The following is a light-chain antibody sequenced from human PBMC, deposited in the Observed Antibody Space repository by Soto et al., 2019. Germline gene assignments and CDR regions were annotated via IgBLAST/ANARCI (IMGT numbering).Light chain of an antibody. CDR3: QQYGSAPSFT. J-gene: IGKJ3*01. Sequence: EIVLTQSPGTLSLSPGERATLSCRASQSVSSSYLAWYQQKPGQAPRLLIYGASGRATGIPDRFSGSGSGTDFTLTISRLEPEDFAIYYCQQYGSAPSFTFVTGNKVDIK. V-gene: IGKV3-20*01. CDR1: QSVSSSY. CDR2: GAS.